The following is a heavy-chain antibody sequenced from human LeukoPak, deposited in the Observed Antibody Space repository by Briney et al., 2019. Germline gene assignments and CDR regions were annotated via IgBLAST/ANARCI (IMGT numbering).Heavy chain of an antibody. CDR1: GYTFTSYY. V-gene: IGHV1-46*01. CDR2: INPSGGST. D-gene: IGHD6-19*01. CDR3: ARGDLFGIAVAVPFDY. J-gene: IGHJ4*02. Sequence: ASVKVSCKASGYTFTSYYMHWVRQAPGQGLEWMGIINPSGGSTSYAQKFQGRVTMTRDTSTSTVYMELSSLRSDDTAVYYCARGDLFGIAVAVPFDYWGQGTLVTVSS.